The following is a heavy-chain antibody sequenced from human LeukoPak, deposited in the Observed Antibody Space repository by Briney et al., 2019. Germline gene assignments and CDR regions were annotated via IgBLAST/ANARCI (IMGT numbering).Heavy chain of an antibody. J-gene: IGHJ5*02. Sequence: SETLSLTCTVSGGSISSYYWSWIRQPPGKGLEWIGYIYTSGSTNYNPSLKSRVTISVDTSKNQLSLKLSSVTAADTAVYYCARQEANSLGSWFDPWGQGTLVTVSS. V-gene: IGHV4-4*09. CDR3: ARQEANSLGSWFDP. CDR1: GGSISSYY. CDR2: IYTSGST. D-gene: IGHD4-23*01.